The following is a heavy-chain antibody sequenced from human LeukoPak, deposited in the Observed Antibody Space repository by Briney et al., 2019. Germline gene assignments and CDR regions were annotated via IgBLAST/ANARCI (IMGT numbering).Heavy chain of an antibody. V-gene: IGHV3-30*01. CDR2: ISYDGSNK. Sequence: GGSLRLSCAASGFTFSSYAMHWVRQAPGKGLEWVAVISYDGSNKYYADSVKGRFTISRDNSKNTLYLQMNSLRAEDMAVYYCARDDAFDIWGQGTMVTVSS. CDR3: ARDDAFDI. CDR1: GFTFSSYA. J-gene: IGHJ3*02.